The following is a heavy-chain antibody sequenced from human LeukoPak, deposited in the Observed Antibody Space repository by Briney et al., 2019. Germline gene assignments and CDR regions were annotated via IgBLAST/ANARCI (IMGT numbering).Heavy chain of an antibody. CDR3: ARGLGGYSGYDPPGY. J-gene: IGHJ4*02. CDR2: IIPIFGTA. Sequence: SVKVSCKASGGTFSSYAISWVRQAPGQGLEWMGRIIPIFGTANYAQKFQGRVTITTDESTSTACMELSSLRSGDTAVYYCARGLGGYSGYDPPGYWGQGTLVTVSS. D-gene: IGHD5-12*01. CDR1: GGTFSSYA. V-gene: IGHV1-69*05.